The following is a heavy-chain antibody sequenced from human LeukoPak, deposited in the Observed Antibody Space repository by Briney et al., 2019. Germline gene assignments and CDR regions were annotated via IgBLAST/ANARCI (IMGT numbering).Heavy chain of an antibody. Sequence: GGSLRLSCAASGFTFSSYWMTWVRQAPGKGLEWVSSISSSSSYIYYADSVKGRFTISRDNAKNSLYQQMNSLRAEDTAVYYCASGSLLYYYDSSGYPQRNYYFDYWGQGTLVTVSP. J-gene: IGHJ4*02. V-gene: IGHV3-21*01. CDR2: ISSSSSYI. D-gene: IGHD3-22*01. CDR3: ASGSLLYYYDSSGYPQRNYYFDY. CDR1: GFTFSSYW.